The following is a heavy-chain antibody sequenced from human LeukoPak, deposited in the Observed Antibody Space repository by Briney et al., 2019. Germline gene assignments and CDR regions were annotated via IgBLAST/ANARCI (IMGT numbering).Heavy chain of an antibody. J-gene: IGHJ4*02. D-gene: IGHD5-24*01. CDR2: ISSSSSTI. V-gene: IGHV3-48*01. CDR1: GFTFSSYG. Sequence: SGGSLRLSCEGSGFTFSSYGMNWVRQAPGKGLEWLSYISSSSSTIYYADSVKGRFTISRDNAKNSLYLQMNSLRAEDTAVYYCAREGGGYNNRGFDYWGQGTLVTVSS. CDR3: AREGGGYNNRGFDY.